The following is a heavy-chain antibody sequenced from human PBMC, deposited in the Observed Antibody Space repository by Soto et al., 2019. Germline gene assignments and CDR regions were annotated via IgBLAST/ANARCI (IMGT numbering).Heavy chain of an antibody. J-gene: IGHJ5*02. CDR3: ARDQLEGNWFDP. Sequence: SEALSLTCAVSGGSIISGGYSWNLIRQPLGKGLEWIGYIYHSGSTYYNPSLKSRVTISVDKSKNQFSLKLTSVTAADTAVYYCARDQLEGNWFDPWGQGTLVTVSS. CDR2: IYHSGST. V-gene: IGHV4-30-2*01. CDR1: GGSIISGGYS. D-gene: IGHD1-1*01.